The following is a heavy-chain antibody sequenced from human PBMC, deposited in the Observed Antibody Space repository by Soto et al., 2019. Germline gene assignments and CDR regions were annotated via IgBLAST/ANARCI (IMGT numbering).Heavy chain of an antibody. CDR1: RGSFSSYS. D-gene: IGHD6-13*01. Sequence: SVEVSCKACRGSFSSYSMSWVRQAPAQGLEWMGGIIPIFGTANYAQKFQGRGTITADESTGTAYMELSSLRSEDPAVYYCARDAGTYRSRWEGHYYSYSGMAVWGKGTTVPVSP. CDR3: ARDAGTYRSRWEGHYYSYSGMAV. J-gene: IGHJ6*04. CDR2: IIPIFGTA. V-gene: IGHV1-69*13.